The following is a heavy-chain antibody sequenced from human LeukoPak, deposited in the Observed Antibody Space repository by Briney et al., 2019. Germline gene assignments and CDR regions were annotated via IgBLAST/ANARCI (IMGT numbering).Heavy chain of an antibody. Sequence: LSLTCTVSGGSISPYYWSWIRQAPGKGLEWVSYISTSGTTIYYADSVKGRFSISRDNAKNSLYLLMNSLRAEDTAVYYCVRDIAAAGTQASTEYFQHWGQGTLVTVSS. CDR1: GGSISPYY. CDR3: VRDIAAAGTQASTEYFQH. D-gene: IGHD6-13*01. J-gene: IGHJ1*01. CDR2: ISTSGTTI. V-gene: IGHV3-11*01.